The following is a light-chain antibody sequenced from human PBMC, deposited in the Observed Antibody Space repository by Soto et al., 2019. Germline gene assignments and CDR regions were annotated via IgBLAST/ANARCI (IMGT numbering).Light chain of an antibody. Sequence: DIQMTQSPATLSASVGDRVTITCRASQSISNWLAWYQQKPGKAPKVLIYKASSLESGVPSRFSGSGSGTEITLTISSLQPDDFATYYCQQYNLFWTFGQGTKVEIK. CDR1: QSISNW. V-gene: IGKV1-5*03. CDR3: QQYNLFWT. J-gene: IGKJ1*01. CDR2: KAS.